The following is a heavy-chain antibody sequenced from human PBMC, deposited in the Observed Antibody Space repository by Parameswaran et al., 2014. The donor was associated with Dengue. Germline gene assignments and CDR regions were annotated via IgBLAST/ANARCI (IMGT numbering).Heavy chain of an antibody. CDR2: VYYNGPN. Sequence: WIRQPPGKGLEWIGSVYYNGPNYYNPSLKSRVALSADTSKNQFYLKLNSVTAADTAVYFCGSRGYCTSTQCYGPRNADSWGQGTRVTVSS. D-gene: IGHD2-2*01. CDR3: GSRGYCTSTQCYGPRNADS. V-gene: IGHV4-39*01. J-gene: IGHJ4*02.